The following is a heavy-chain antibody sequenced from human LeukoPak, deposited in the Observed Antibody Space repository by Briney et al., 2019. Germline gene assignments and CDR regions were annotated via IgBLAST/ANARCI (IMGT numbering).Heavy chain of an antibody. CDR1: GFTFSSYG. CDR2: MSYDGSNK. J-gene: IGHJ4*02. Sequence: PGGSLRLSCAASGFTFSSYGMHWVRQAPGKGLDWVAVMSYDGSNKYYADSVKGRFTISRDNSKNTLFLQMNSLRAEDTAVYYCAREGADPLDFDYWGQGTLVTVSS. D-gene: IGHD3-16*01. V-gene: IGHV3-30*03. CDR3: AREGADPLDFDY.